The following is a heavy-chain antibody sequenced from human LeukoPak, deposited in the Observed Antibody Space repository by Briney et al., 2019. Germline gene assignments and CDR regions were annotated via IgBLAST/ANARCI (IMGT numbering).Heavy chain of an antibody. CDR2: ISAYNGNT. Sequence: GASVKVSCKASGYTFTSYGISWVRQAPGQGLEWMGWISAYNGNTNYARKLQGRVTMTTDTSTSTAYMELRSLRSDDTAVYYCARGKEAYCGGDCYSHWGQGTLVTVSS. J-gene: IGHJ4*02. V-gene: IGHV1-18*01. CDR1: GYTFTSYG. D-gene: IGHD2-21*02. CDR3: ARGKEAYCGGDCYSH.